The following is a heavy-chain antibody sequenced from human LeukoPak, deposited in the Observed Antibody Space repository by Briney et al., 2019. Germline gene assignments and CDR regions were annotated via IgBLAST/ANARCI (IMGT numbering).Heavy chain of an antibody. J-gene: IGHJ4*02. D-gene: IGHD3-16*02. CDR3: AKGNYDYVWGSYRPIDY. V-gene: IGHV3-30*02. CDR2: IRYDGRNK. Sequence: GGSLRLSCAASGFTFSSYGMHWVRQAPGKGLEWVALIRYDGRNKYYADSVKGRFTISRDNSKNTLYLQMNSLRAEDTAVYYCAKGNYDYVWGSYRPIDYWGQGTLVTVSS. CDR1: GFTFSSYG.